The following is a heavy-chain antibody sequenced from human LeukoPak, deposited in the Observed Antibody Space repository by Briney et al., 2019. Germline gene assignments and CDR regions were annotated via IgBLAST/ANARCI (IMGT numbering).Heavy chain of an antibody. CDR3: ARDRGYDDIVPYGMDV. CDR2: ISSSSSTI. J-gene: IGHJ6*02. D-gene: IGHD5-12*01. Sequence: GGSLRLSCAASGFTFSSYSMNWVRQAPGKGLEWVSYISSSSSTIYYADSVKGRFTISRDNAKNTLYLQMNSLRAEDTAVYYCARDRGYDDIVPYGMDVWGQGTTVTVSS. CDR1: GFTFSSYS. V-gene: IGHV3-48*04.